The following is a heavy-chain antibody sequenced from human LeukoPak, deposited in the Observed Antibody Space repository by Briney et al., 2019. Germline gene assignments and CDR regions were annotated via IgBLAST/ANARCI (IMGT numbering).Heavy chain of an antibody. Sequence: PRRSLRLSCAASGFIFSSYAIHWVRQAPGKGLEWVAVISSDGSKKNYADSVKGRFTISRDNSKNTLYLQMNSLRTDDTAVYYCARDPERIYDSSGYYFGYFDFWGQGTLVAVSS. CDR2: ISSDGSKK. CDR3: ARDPERIYDSSGYYFGYFDF. CDR1: GFIFSSYA. D-gene: IGHD3-22*01. J-gene: IGHJ4*02. V-gene: IGHV3-30-3*01.